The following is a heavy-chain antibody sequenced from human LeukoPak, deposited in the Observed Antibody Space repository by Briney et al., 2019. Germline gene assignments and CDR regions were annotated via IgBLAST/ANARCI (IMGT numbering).Heavy chain of an antibody. CDR2: ISSSSSYI. D-gene: IGHD3-3*01. CDR1: GFTFSSYS. Sequence: GGSLRLSCAASGFTFSSYSMNWVRQAPGKGLEWVSSISSSSSYIYYADSVKGRFTISRDNAKNSLYLQMNSLRAEDTAAYYCAGPIYYDFWSGYYPDAFDIWGQGTMVTVSS. V-gene: IGHV3-21*01. CDR3: AGPIYYDFWSGYYPDAFDI. J-gene: IGHJ3*02.